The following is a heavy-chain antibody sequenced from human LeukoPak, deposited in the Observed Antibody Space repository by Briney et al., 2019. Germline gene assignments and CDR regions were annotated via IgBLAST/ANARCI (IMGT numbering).Heavy chain of an antibody. D-gene: IGHD4-11*01. CDR1: GGSMRNYY. CDR3: ARLSNYDYYYGMDV. V-gene: IGHV4-59*01. Sequence: SETLSLTCTVSGGSMRNYYWSWIRQPPGKGLEWIGYIYYSGSTNYNPSLKSRVTISVDTSKNQFSLKLSSVTAADTAVYYCARLSNYDYYYGMDVWGQGTTVTVSS. J-gene: IGHJ6*02. CDR2: IYYSGST.